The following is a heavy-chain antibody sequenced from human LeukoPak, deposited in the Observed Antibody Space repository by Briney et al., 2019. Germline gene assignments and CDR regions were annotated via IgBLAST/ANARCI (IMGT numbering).Heavy chain of an antibody. Sequence: ASVKVSCKASGGTFSSYAISWVRQAPGQGLEWMGGIIPIFGTANYAQKIQGRVTITADEFTSTAYMELSSLRSEDTAVYYCARGDTAMVGDFDYWGQGTLVTVSS. CDR3: ARGDTAMVGDFDY. V-gene: IGHV1-69*13. D-gene: IGHD5-18*01. J-gene: IGHJ4*02. CDR1: GGTFSSYA. CDR2: IIPIFGTA.